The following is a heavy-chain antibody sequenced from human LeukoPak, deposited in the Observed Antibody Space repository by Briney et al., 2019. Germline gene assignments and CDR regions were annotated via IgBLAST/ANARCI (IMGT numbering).Heavy chain of an antibody. J-gene: IGHJ4*02. V-gene: IGHV1-2*02. Sequence: ASVKVSCKASGYTFTGYYMHWARQAPGQGLEWMGWINPNSGGTNYAQKFQGRVTMTRDTSISTAYMELSRLRSDDTAVYYCARDRTAYSSSSPLGYWGQGTLVTVSS. D-gene: IGHD6-6*01. CDR1: GYTFTGYY. CDR3: ARDRTAYSSSSPLGY. CDR2: INPNSGGT.